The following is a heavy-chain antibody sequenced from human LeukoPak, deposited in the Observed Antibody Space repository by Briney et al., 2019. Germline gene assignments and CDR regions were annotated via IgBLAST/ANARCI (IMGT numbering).Heavy chain of an antibody. CDR3: ARDAEGASGWYYFDY. V-gene: IGHV3-11*01. D-gene: IGHD6-19*01. J-gene: IGHJ4*02. Sequence: ISSSGRTIYYADSVKGRFTISRDNAKNSLYLQMNSLRAEDTAVYYCARDAEGASGWYYFDYWGQGILVTVSS. CDR2: ISSSGRTI.